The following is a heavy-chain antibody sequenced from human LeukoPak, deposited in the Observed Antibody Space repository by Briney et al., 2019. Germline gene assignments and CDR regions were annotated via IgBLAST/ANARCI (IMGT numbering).Heavy chain of an antibody. V-gene: IGHV3-20*01. D-gene: IGHD6-6*01. CDR1: GFTFDDYG. J-gene: IGHJ4*02. Sequence: RPGGSLRLSCAASGFTFDDYGMSWVRQAPGRGLEWVSGINWNGGSTGYADSVKGRFTISRDNAKNSLYLQMNSLRAEDTALYHCARNLYSSSFDYWGQGTLVTVSS. CDR2: INWNGGST. CDR3: ARNLYSSSFDY.